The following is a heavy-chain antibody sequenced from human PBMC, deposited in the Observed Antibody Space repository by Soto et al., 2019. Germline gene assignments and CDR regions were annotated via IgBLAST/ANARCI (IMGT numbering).Heavy chain of an antibody. CDR2: IFFTGNI. J-gene: IGHJ4*02. CDR1: GASLSSISYY. V-gene: IGHV4-39*01. D-gene: IGHD2-15*01. CDR3: ASRHCSAGSCYKPGFDS. Sequence: SETLSLTCTVSGASLSSISYYWGWIRQPPGKGLEWVGSIFFTGNIYYNPSLKSRVTISVDTSRNQFSLMVNSVTAADTAVYYCASRHCSAGSCYKPGFDSWGQGALVTVSS.